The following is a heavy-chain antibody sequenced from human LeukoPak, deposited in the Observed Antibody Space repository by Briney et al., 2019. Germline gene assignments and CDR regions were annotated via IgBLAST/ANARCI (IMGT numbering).Heavy chain of an antibody. J-gene: IGHJ3*02. Sequence: PGGSLRLSCAASGFTFSSYAMSWVRQAPGKGLEWVSAISGSGGSTYYADSVKGRFTISRDNSKNTLYLQMNSLRAEDTAVYYCAKGGYCSGGSCYRDAFDIWGQGTMVTVSS. CDR1: GFTFSSYA. CDR2: ISGSGGST. V-gene: IGHV3-23*01. D-gene: IGHD2-15*01. CDR3: AKGGYCSGGSCYRDAFDI.